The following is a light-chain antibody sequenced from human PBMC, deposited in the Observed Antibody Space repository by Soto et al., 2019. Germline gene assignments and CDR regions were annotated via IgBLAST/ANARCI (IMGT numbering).Light chain of an antibody. CDR3: SSYTSSSTL. CDR1: SSDVGGYNY. V-gene: IGLV2-14*01. CDR2: DVS. J-gene: IGLJ2*01. Sequence: QSALTKPASVSGSPGQSITISCTGTSSDVGGYNYVSWYQQHPGKAPKLMIYDVSNRPSGVSNRFSGPKSGNTASLTISGLQAEDEADYYCSSYTSSSTLFGGGTKLTVL.